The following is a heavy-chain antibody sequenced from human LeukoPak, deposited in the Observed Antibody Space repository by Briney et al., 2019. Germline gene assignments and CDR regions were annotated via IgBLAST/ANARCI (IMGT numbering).Heavy chain of an antibody. CDR2: IKQDGSEK. Sequence: GGSLRLSCAASGFTFSSYWMSWVRQAPGKGLEWVANIKQDGSEKYYVDSVKGRFTISRDNAKNSLYLQMNSLRAEDTAVYYCAREAAGWYSSSWFDYWGQGTLVTVSS. J-gene: IGHJ4*02. CDR1: GFTFSSYW. D-gene: IGHD6-13*01. V-gene: IGHV3-7*03. CDR3: AREAAGWYSSSWFDY.